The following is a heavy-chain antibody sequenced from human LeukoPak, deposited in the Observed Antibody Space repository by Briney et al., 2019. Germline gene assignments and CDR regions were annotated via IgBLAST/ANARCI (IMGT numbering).Heavy chain of an antibody. CDR2: ISSSSGYI. CDR3: ARESDYYYGMDV. Sequence: GGSLRLSCAASGFTFSGYSMNWVRQAPGKGLEWVSSISSSSGYIYYADSVKGRFTISRDNARNSLYLQMNSLRAEDTAVYYGARESDYYYGMDVWGQGTTVTVSS. CDR1: GFTFSGYS. V-gene: IGHV3-21*01. J-gene: IGHJ6*02.